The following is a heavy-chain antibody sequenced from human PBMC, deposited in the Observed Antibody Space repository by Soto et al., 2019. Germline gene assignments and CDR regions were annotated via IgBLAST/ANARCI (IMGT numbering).Heavy chain of an antibody. J-gene: IGHJ4*02. D-gene: IGHD2-8*02. Sequence: PSETLSLTCAVYGGSFSGYYWTWIRQPPGTGLEWIGEINHSGSTNYNPSLRSRVTISVDTSKNQFSLKLTSVTAADTAVYYCARDKITGLFDYWGQGTLVT. CDR1: GGSFSGYY. V-gene: IGHV4-34*01. CDR2: INHSGST. CDR3: ARDKITGLFDY.